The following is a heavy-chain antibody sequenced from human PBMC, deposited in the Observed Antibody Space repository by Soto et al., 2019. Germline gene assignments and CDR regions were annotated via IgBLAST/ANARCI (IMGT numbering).Heavy chain of an antibody. D-gene: IGHD2-2*01. V-gene: IGHV4-30-2*01. CDR1: GCSISSGGYS. J-gene: IGHJ4*02. CDR3: ARVPDY. CDR2: MYHSGST. Sequence: SETLSLTCAVSGCSISSGGYSWSWIRQPPGKGLEWIGYMYHSGSTYYSPSLKSRVTISIDRSKNQFSLKLSSVTAADTAVYYYARVPDYWGQGILVTVSS.